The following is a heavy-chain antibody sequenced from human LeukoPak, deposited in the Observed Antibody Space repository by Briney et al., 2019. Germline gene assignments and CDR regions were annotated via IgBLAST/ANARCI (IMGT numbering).Heavy chain of an antibody. J-gene: IGHJ5*02. V-gene: IGHV1-8*03. Sequence: ASVKVSCKASGYTFTSYDINWVRQATGQGLEWMGWMNPNSGNTGYAQKFQGRVTITRNTSISTAYMELSSLRSEDTAVYYCATVPWGVYNWFDPWGQGTLVTVSS. D-gene: IGHD3-16*01. CDR1: GYTFTSYD. CDR3: ATVPWGVYNWFDP. CDR2: MNPNSGNT.